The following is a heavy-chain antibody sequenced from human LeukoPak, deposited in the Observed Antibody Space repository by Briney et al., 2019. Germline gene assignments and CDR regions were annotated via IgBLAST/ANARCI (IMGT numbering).Heavy chain of an antibody. D-gene: IGHD5-18*01. J-gene: IGHJ5*02. CDR2: ISCSSSYI. CDR3: ARGQSYGWFDP. Sequence: PGGSLRLSCAASGFTFSTYSMNWVRHAPGKGLVWVSSISCSSSYIYYADSVKGRFTISRDSAQNSLYLQMNSLRAEDTAVYYCARGQSYGWFDPWGQGTLVTVSS. CDR1: GFTFSTYS. V-gene: IGHV3-21*01.